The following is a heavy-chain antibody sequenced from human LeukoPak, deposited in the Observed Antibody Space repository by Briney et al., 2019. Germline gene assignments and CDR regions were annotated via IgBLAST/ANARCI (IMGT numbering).Heavy chain of an antibody. CDR1: GFTFSSYA. CDR2: ISGSGGST. Sequence: GGSLRLSCAASGFTFSSYAMSWVRQAPGKGLEWVSAISGSGGSTYYADSVKGRFTISRDNAKNSLYLQMNSLRAEDTAVYYCARAPGYSGYSGFDYWGQGTLVTVSS. V-gene: IGHV3-23*01. J-gene: IGHJ4*02. D-gene: IGHD5-12*01. CDR3: ARAPGYSGYSGFDY.